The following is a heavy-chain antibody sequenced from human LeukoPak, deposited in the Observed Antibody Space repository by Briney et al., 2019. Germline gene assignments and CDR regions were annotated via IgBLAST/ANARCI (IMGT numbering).Heavy chain of an antibody. Sequence: GGSLRLSCAASGFTFSDYYMSWIRQAPGKGLEWISYISSSGSTIYYADSVKGRFTISRDNAKNSLYLQMNSLRAEDTAVYYCARIRIQLSKRGDHWGQGTLVTVSS. CDR1: GFTFSDYY. D-gene: IGHD5-18*01. CDR2: ISSSGSTI. V-gene: IGHV3-11*04. CDR3: ARIRIQLSKRGDH. J-gene: IGHJ4*02.